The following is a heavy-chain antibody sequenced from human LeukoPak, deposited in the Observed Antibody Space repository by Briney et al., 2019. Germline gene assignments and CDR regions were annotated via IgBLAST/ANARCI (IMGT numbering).Heavy chain of an antibody. D-gene: IGHD6-19*01. J-gene: IGHJ4*02. V-gene: IGHV4-4*02. Sequence: ASGTLSLTCTVSGDSINSLDLWSWVRQPPGKGLEWIGEMYLSGTTHSNPSVKSRVTISIDKSKNQFFLNLSSVTAADTAVYYCAEGGWLHWGQGTLVTVSS. CDR3: AEGGWLH. CDR1: GDSINSLDL. CDR2: MYLSGTT.